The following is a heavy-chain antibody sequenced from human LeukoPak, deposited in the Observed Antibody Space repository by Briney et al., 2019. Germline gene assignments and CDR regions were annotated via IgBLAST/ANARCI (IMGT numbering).Heavy chain of an antibody. D-gene: IGHD2-8*01. J-gene: IGHJ4*02. CDR1: GFTFSSYG. V-gene: IGHV3-30*02. Sequence: GGSLRLSCAAFGFTFSSYGMHWVRQAPGKGLEWVAFIRYDGSNKYYADSVKGRFTISRDNSKNTLYLQMNSLRAEDTAVYYCAKEVDKPYPNPFDYWGQGTLVTVSS. CDR2: IRYDGSNK. CDR3: AKEVDKPYPNPFDY.